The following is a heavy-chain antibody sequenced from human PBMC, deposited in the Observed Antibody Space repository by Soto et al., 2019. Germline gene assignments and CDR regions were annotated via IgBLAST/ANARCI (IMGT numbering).Heavy chain of an antibody. V-gene: IGHV4-39*01. D-gene: IGHD2-15*01. CDR3: ASNTPFLVVVAATSYYYYYMDV. CDR1: GGSISSSSYY. Sequence: SETLSLTCTVSGGSISSSSYYWGWIRQPPGKGLEWIGSIYYSGSTYYNPSLKSRVTISVDTSKNQFSLKLSSVTAADTAVYYCASNTPFLVVVAATSYYYYYMDVWGKGTTVTVSS. J-gene: IGHJ6*03. CDR2: IYYSGST.